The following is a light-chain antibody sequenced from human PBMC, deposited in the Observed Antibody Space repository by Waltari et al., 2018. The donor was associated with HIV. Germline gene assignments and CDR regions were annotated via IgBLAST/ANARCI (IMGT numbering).Light chain of an antibody. Sequence: EIVMTQSPAPLSVSPGARATLSCRASQSVSSNLAWYQPKPGHAPRLLIYGASTRATGIPARFSGSGSGTEFTLTISSLQSEDCAVYYCQQYNNWWTFGQGTKVEIK. CDR2: GAS. V-gene: IGKV3-15*01. CDR1: QSVSSN. CDR3: QQYNNWWT. J-gene: IGKJ1*01.